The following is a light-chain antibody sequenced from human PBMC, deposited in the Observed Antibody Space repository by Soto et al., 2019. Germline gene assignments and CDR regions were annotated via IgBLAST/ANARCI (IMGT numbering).Light chain of an antibody. V-gene: IGKV3-20*01. CDR1: QSVSSSY. CDR3: QQYET. Sequence: EIVLTQSPGTLSLSPGERATLSCRASQSVSSSYLAWYQQKPGQAPRLLIYGASSRATGIPDRFSGSGSGTDFTLTISRLEPEDFAVYYCQQYETFGQETKVEIK. CDR2: GAS. J-gene: IGKJ1*01.